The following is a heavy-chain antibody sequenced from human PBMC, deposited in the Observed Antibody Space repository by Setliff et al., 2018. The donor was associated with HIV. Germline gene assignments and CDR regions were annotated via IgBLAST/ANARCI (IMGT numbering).Heavy chain of an antibody. CDR2: IYHSGST. J-gene: IGHJ4*02. D-gene: IGHD3-3*01. V-gene: IGHV4-38-2*01. Sequence: SETLSLTCAVSDYSISSGYYWGWIRQPPGKGLEWIGSIYHSGSTHYNPSLKSRVTISVDKSKNQFSLKLTSVTAADTAVYYCASGDNFWSGSYYWGQGTLVTVSS. CDR1: DYSISSGYY. CDR3: ASGDNFWSGSYY.